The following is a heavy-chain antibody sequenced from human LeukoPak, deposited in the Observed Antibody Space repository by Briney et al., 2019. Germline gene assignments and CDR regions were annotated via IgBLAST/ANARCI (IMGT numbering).Heavy chain of an antibody. J-gene: IGHJ5*02. CDR1: GFTFSNYW. CDR3: AGEGVLYGSEIYYQGQGLGWNGFDP. CDR2: IRQSGDDK. Sequence: PGGSLRLSCVASGFTFSNYWMSWVRQAPGKGLEWVANIRQSGDDKFYVDSVKGRFTISRDNAKNSLYLQMNSLRADDTAVYYWAGEGVLYGSEIYYQGQGLGWNGFDPWGQGTLVTVSS. V-gene: IGHV3-7*01. D-gene: IGHD3-10*01.